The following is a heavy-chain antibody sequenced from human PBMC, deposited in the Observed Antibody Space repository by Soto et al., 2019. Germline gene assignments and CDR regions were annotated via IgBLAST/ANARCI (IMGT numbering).Heavy chain of an antibody. CDR3: PRGQIAAAQPNWFDP. V-gene: IGHV4-31*03. CDR1: GGSISSGGYY. CDR2: IYYSGST. Sequence: SETLSLTCTVSGGSISSGGYYWSCIRQHPGKGLEWIGYIYYSGSTYYNPSLKSRVTISVDTSKNQFSLKLSSVTAADTAVYYCPRGQIAAAQPNWFDPWGQGTLVTVSS. D-gene: IGHD6-13*01. J-gene: IGHJ5*02.